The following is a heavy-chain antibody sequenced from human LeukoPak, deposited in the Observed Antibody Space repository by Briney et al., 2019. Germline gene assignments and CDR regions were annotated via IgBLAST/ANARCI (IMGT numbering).Heavy chain of an antibody. V-gene: IGHV4-31*03. D-gene: IGHD4-11*01. Sequence: SETLSLTCTVSGGSISSGGYYWSWIRQHPGKGLEWIGYIYYSGSTYYNPSLKSRVTISVDTSKNQFSLKLSSVTAADTAVYYCARGVHCDYILWRYFDLWGRGTLVTVYS. CDR2: IYYSGST. CDR3: ARGVHCDYILWRYFDL. CDR1: GGSISSGGYY. J-gene: IGHJ2*01.